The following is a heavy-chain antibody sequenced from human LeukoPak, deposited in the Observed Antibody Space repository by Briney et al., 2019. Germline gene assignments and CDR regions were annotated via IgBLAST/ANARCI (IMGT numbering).Heavy chain of an antibody. Sequence: SQTLSLTCAISGDSVSSNSAAWNWIRQSPSRGLEWLGRTYYRSEWYNDYALSVKSRITINPDTYRNQFSLQLTYVTPEDTAIYYCARVGKVAGYNYGLDVWGQGTTVTVSS. J-gene: IGHJ6*02. CDR1: GDSVSSNSAA. V-gene: IGHV6-1*01. D-gene: IGHD1-14*01. CDR3: ARVGKVAGYNYGLDV. CDR2: TYYRSEWYN.